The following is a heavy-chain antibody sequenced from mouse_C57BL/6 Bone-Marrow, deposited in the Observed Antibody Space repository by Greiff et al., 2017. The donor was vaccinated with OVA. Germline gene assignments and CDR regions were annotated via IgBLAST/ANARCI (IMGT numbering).Heavy chain of an antibody. J-gene: IGHJ4*01. CDR2: IWWDDDK. V-gene: IGHV8-8*01. CDR1: GFSLSTFGMG. D-gene: IGHD2-2*01. Sequence: QVTLKESGPGILQPSQTLSLTCSFSGFSLSTFGMGVGWIRQPSGKGLEWLAHIWWDDDKYYNPALKSRLTISKDTSKNQVFLKIANVDTADTATYSCARLYLLWLRQNAMDYWGQGTSVTVSS. CDR3: ARLYLLWLRQNAMDY.